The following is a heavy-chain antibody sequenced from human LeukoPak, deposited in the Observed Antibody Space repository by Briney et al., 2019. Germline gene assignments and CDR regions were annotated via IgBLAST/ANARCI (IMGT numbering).Heavy chain of an antibody. J-gene: IGHJ4*02. CDR3: APFSVVAATADY. CDR1: GGSISSSLYH. CDR2: IYYSGST. V-gene: IGHV4-39*07. Sequence: SETLSLTCTVSGGSISSSLYHWGWIRQPPGKGLEWIGSIYYSGSTYYNPSLKSRVTISVDTSKNQFSLKLSSVTAADTAVYYCAPFSVVAATADYWGQGTLVTVSS. D-gene: IGHD2-15*01.